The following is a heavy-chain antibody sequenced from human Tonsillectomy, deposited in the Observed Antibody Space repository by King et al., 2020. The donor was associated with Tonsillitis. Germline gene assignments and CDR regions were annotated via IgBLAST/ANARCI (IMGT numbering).Heavy chain of an antibody. CDR2: IDPSDSYT. D-gene: IGHD6-19*01. CDR3: ARPLPVAGTYYYSSGLAV. CDR1: GYSFTSYW. J-gene: IGHJ6*02. V-gene: IGHV5-10-1*03. Sequence: VQLVESGAEVKEAGESLRISCKGSGYSFTSYWISWVRQMPGKGLEWMGRIDPSDSYTNYSPSFQGHVTITADKSISTAYLQWSSLKASDTAIYYCARPLPVAGTYYYSSGLAVWGQGPTLTVSS.